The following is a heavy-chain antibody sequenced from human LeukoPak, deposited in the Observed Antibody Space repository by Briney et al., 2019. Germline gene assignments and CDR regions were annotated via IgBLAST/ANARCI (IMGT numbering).Heavy chain of an antibody. CDR3: ATVRVGATMIAFDI. CDR1: GYTLTELS. CDR2: FDPEDGET. D-gene: IGHD1-26*01. Sequence: ASVKVSCKVSGYTLTELSMHWVRQAPGKGLEWMGGFDPEDGETIYAQKFQSRVTMTEDTSTDTAYMELSSLRSEDTAVYYCATVRVGATMIAFDIWGQGTMVTVSS. J-gene: IGHJ3*02. V-gene: IGHV1-24*01.